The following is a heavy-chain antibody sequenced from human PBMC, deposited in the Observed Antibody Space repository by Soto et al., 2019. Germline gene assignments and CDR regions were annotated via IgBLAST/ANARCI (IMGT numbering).Heavy chain of an antibody. CDR2: MTTSGNFI. CDR1: VDTSELSFTTYT. Sequence: VQLLESGGGLVKPGGSLRLNCAASVDTSELSFTTYTMNWVRQAPGKGLEWSSSMTTSGNFIYYADAVKGRFTISRDNAKHSLYLQMNSLRAEDTAVYYCARGVPKLSWGPGTRVTVS. CDR3: ARGVPKLS. V-gene: IGHV3-21*01. J-gene: IGHJ4*02.